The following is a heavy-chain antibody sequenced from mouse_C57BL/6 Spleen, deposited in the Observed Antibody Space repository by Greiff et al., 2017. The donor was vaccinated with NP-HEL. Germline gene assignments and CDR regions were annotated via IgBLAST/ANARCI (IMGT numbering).Heavy chain of an antibody. J-gene: IGHJ2*01. V-gene: IGHV6-3*01. Sequence: EVKLVESGGGLVQPGGSMKLSCVASGFTFSNYWMNWVRQSPEKGLEWVAQIRLKSDNYATHYAESVKGRFTISRDDSKSSVYLQMNNLRAEDTGIYYCTSYYYVRDYWGQGTTLTVSS. CDR2: IRLKSDNYAT. CDR1: GFTFSNYW. CDR3: TSYYYVRDY. D-gene: IGHD1-1*01.